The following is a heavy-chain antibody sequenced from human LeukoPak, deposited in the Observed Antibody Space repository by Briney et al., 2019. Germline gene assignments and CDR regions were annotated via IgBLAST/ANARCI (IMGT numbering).Heavy chain of an antibody. Sequence: PGGSLRLSCAASEFSVGSNYMTWVRQAPGKGLEWVSLIYSGGSTYYAGSVKGRFTISRDNAKNSVYLQINSLRAEDTAIYYCARRGYSDSSGYDYWGQGTLVTVSS. CDR2: IYSGGST. CDR1: EFSVGSNY. V-gene: IGHV3-66*01. CDR3: ARRGYSDSSGYDY. J-gene: IGHJ4*02. D-gene: IGHD3-22*01.